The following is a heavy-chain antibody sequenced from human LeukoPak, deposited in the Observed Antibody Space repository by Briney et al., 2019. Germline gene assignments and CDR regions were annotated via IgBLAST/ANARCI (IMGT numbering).Heavy chain of an antibody. CDR3: ARVLDDARGSGAFDI. CDR1: GGSISGYY. D-gene: IGHD1-1*01. J-gene: IGHJ3*02. Sequence: PSETLSLTCTVSGGSISGYYWSWIRQPPGKGLEWVGYISYSGSTNYNPSLKSRVTISVDTSKNQFSLKLSSVTAADTAVYYCARVLDDARGSGAFDIWGQGTMVTVSS. CDR2: ISYSGST. V-gene: IGHV4-59*12.